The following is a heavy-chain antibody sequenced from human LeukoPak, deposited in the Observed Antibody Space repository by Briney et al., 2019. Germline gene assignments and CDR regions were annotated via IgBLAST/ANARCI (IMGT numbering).Heavy chain of an antibody. J-gene: IGHJ5*02. Sequence: SETLSLTCTVSGGSISSSSYYWGWIRQPPGKGLEWIGNIYYSGSTYYNPSLKSRVTISVDTSKNQFSLKLSSVTAADTAVYYCARLSGYSGYGYDYYWFDPWGQGTLVTVSS. D-gene: IGHD5-12*01. CDR2: IYYSGST. V-gene: IGHV4-39*07. CDR3: ARLSGYSGYGYDYYWFDP. CDR1: GGSISSSSYY.